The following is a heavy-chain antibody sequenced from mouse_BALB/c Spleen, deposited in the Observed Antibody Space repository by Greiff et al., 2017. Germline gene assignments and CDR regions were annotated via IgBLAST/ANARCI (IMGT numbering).Heavy chain of an antibody. Sequence: QVQLKQSGAELVRPGSSVKISCKASGYAFSSYWMNWVKQRPGQGLEWIGQIYPGDGATNYNGKFKGKATLTADKSSSTAYMQLSILTSEDSAVYFCASGYGYRYAMDYWGQGTSVTVSS. CDR2: IYPGDGAT. CDR1: GYAFSSYW. J-gene: IGHJ4*01. D-gene: IGHD2-2*01. V-gene: IGHV1-80*01. CDR3: ASGYGYRYAMDY.